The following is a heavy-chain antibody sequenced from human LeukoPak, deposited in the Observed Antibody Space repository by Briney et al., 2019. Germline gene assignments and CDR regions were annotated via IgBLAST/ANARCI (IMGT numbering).Heavy chain of an antibody. Sequence: ASVTVSFTASVYNFTIYTISWVRQAPGQGLEWMGWIGAYNGNTNYEQKLQGRVTMTTETSSSTAYMELRSLRPDDTAVYYCARDEGAPIAAANVWGRGTMVTVSS. CDR1: VYNFTIYT. CDR3: ARDEGAPIAAANV. CDR2: IGAYNGNT. J-gene: IGHJ3*01. D-gene: IGHD6-13*01. V-gene: IGHV1-18*01.